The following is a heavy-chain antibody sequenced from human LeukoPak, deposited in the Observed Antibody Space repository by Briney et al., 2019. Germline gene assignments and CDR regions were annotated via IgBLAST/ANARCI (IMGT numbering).Heavy chain of an antibody. CDR3: AVYCSGGSCYHDFDY. CDR2: INPSGGST. V-gene: IGHV1-46*01. J-gene: IGHJ4*02. Sequence: ASVKVSCKASGYTFTSYYMHWVRQAPGQGLEWMGRINPSGGSTSYAQKFQGRVTMTRDMSTSTVYMDLSSLRSEDTAVYYCAVYCSGGSCYHDFDYWGQGTLVTVSS. D-gene: IGHD2-15*01. CDR1: GYTFTSYY.